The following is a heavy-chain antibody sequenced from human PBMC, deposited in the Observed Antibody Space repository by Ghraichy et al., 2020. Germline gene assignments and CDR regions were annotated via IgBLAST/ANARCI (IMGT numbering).Heavy chain of an antibody. J-gene: IGHJ3*01. D-gene: IGHD5-12*01. Sequence: SETLSLTCAVSGGSIRSDDFSWSWIRQPPGKGLEWIGYIYHTGTTYYNPSLKSRVTMSVDTSKNQFSLKVNSVTAADTALYYCARLHRVIVALDFWGQGTLVTVSS. CDR3: ARLHRVIVALDF. CDR2: IYHTGTT. V-gene: IGHV4-30-2*01. CDR1: GGSIRSDDFS.